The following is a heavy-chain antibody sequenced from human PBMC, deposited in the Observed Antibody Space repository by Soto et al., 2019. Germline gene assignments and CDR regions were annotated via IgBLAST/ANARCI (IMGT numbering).Heavy chain of an antibody. D-gene: IGHD3-3*01. CDR1: GYTFTTFA. J-gene: IGHJ4*02. CDR3: ARDRVSLAMFGVPVGVFKN. CDR2: INAGSGYT. V-gene: IGHV1-3*01. Sequence: SVKVSCKASGYTFTTFAMHWVRQAPGQRPEWLGWINAGSGYTKYSQNFQDRVTISSDTSASTAYMELSSLRSGDTAIYYCARDRVSLAMFGVPVGVFKNWGQGTLVTVSS.